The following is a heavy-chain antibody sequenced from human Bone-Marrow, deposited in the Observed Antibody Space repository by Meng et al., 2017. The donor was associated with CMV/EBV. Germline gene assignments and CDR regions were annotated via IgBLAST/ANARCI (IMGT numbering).Heavy chain of an antibody. Sequence: SETLSLTCTVSGYFISNGYYWGWIRQPPGKGLEWIGSMYHSGSTYYNQSLKSRVTISVDTSKNQFSLKLNSVTAEDTAVYYCARWAKYYYGSGSHGLGYWGQGTRVTVSS. V-gene: IGHV4-38-2*02. CDR2: MYHSGST. J-gene: IGHJ4*02. D-gene: IGHD3-10*01. CDR1: GYFISNGYY. CDR3: ARWAKYYYGSGSHGLGY.